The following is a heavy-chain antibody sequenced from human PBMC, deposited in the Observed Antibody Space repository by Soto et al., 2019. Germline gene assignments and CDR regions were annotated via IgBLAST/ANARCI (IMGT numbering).Heavy chain of an antibody. J-gene: IGHJ4*02. V-gene: IGHV3-30*04. CDR3: AKDRGRNCSGGTCYLFDS. Sequence: GGSLRLSCVPSGFTFSTYAMHWVRQAPGKGLEWVAIISYDGTNKYYADSVKGRFTISRDNSKNTPYLQMNSLRVEDTALYYCAKDRGRNCSGGTCYLFDSWGQGALVTVS. CDR1: GFTFSTYA. CDR2: ISYDGTNK. D-gene: IGHD2-15*01.